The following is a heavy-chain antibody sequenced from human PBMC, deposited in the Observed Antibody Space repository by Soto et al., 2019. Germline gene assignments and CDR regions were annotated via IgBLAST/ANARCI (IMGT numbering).Heavy chain of an antibody. V-gene: IGHV1-69*13. CDR1: GGTFSSYA. D-gene: IGHD6-13*01. J-gene: IGHJ4*02. CDR2: IIPIFGTA. CDR3: ARDALGSSWYGVDY. Sequence: SVKVSCKASGGTFSSYAISWVRQAPGQGLEWMGGIIPIFGTANYAQKFQGRVTITADESTSTAYMELSSLRSDDTAVYYCARDALGSSWYGVDYWGQGTLVTVSS.